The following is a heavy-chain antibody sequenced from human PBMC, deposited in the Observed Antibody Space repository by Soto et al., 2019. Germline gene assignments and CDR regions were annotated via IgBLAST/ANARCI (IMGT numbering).Heavy chain of an antibody. CDR3: ARGGPPNRIDNWFAP. J-gene: IGHJ5*02. V-gene: IGHV3-48*01. CDR1: GFPFSDYG. Sequence: GGSLRLSCAASGFPFSDYGMNWIRQAPGKGLQWLSYISSRNTIIHYADSVKGRFTISRDDARNSLYLQMNSLRVEDTAIYYCARGGPPNRIDNWFAPWGQGTLVTVSS. CDR2: ISSRNTII.